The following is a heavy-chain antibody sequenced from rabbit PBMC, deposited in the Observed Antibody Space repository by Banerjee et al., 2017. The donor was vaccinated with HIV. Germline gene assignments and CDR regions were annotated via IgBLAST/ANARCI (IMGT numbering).Heavy chain of an antibody. D-gene: IGHD6-1*01. Sequence: QEQLEESGGDLVKPEGSLTLTCTASGFSFSSSYWISWVRQAPGKGLEWIGCIYTMSGSAYYATWAKGRFTISKTSSTTVTLQMTSLTAADTATYFCVRDDGGVVGYDWDLWGQGTLVTVS. CDR3: VRDDGGVVGYDWDL. J-gene: IGHJ6*01. CDR2: IYTMSGSA. V-gene: IGHV1S45*01. CDR1: GFSFSSSYW.